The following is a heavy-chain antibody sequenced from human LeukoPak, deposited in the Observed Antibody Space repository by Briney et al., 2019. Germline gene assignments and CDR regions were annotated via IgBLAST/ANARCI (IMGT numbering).Heavy chain of an antibody. V-gene: IGHV4-59*01. CDR1: GGSFSGYY. D-gene: IGHD6-13*01. CDR2: IYYSGST. CDR3: ARVAVAGYYFDC. J-gene: IGHJ4*02. Sequence: PSETLSLTCAVYGGSFSGYYWSWIRQPPGKGLEWIGYIYYSGSTNYNPSLKSRVTISVDTSKNQFSLKLSSVTAADTAVYYCARVAVAGYYFDCWGQGTLVTVSS.